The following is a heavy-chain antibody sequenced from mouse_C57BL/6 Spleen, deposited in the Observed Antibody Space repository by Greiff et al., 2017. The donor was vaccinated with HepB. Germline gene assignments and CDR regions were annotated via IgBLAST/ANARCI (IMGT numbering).Heavy chain of an antibody. CDR2: ILPGSGST. V-gene: IGHV1-9*01. Sequence: VKLMESGAELMKPGASVKLSCKATGYTFTGYWIEWVKQRPGHGLEWIGEILPGSGSTNYNEKFKGKATFTADTSSNTAYMQLSSLTTEDSAIYYCARWPPIYYDYDGGYYFDDWGQGTTLTVSS. D-gene: IGHD2-4*01. CDR3: ARWPPIYYDYDGGYYFDD. CDR1: GYTFTGYW. J-gene: IGHJ2*01.